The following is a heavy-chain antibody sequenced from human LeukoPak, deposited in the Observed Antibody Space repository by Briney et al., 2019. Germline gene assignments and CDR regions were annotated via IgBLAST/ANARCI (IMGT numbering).Heavy chain of an antibody. V-gene: IGHV3-73*01. D-gene: IGHD3-10*01. Sequence: GSLIXXCAASGFTFSGSAMHWVRQASGKGLEWVGRIRSKAESYATASAASVKGRFTISRDDSKNTAYLQMNRLKTEDTAVYYCTRPGSGXXSFDYWGQXTLVTVSS. J-gene: IGHJ4*02. CDR3: TRPGSGXXSFDY. CDR1: GFTFSGSA. CDR2: IRSKAESYAT.